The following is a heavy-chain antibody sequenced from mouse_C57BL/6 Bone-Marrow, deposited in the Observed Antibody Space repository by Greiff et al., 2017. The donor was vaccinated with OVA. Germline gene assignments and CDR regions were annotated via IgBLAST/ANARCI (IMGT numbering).Heavy chain of an antibody. Sequence: EVQRVESGGGLVKPGGSLKLSCAASGFTFSDYGMHWVRQAPEKGLEWVAYISSGSSTIYYADTVKGRFTISRDNAKNTLFLQMTSLRSEDTAMYYCAKESNFYFDYWGQGTTLTVSS. V-gene: IGHV5-17*01. J-gene: IGHJ2*01. CDR3: AKESNFYFDY. CDR2: ISSGSSTI. D-gene: IGHD2-5*01. CDR1: GFTFSDYG.